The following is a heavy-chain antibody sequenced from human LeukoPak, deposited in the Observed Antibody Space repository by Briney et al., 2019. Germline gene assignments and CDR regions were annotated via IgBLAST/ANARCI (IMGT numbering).Heavy chain of an antibody. J-gene: IGHJ4*02. CDR2: IIPILGIA. CDR1: GGTFSDYA. Sequence: SVKVSCKASGGTFSDYAISWVRQAPGQGLEWMGRIIPILGIANSAQKFQGRVTITADKSTSTAYMELSSLRSEDTAVYYCARSRGRDGYNSYYFDYWGQGTLVTVSS. D-gene: IGHD5-24*01. V-gene: IGHV1-69*04. CDR3: ARSRGRDGYNSYYFDY.